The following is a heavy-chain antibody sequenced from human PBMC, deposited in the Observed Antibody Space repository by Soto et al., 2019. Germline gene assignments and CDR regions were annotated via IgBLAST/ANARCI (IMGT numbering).Heavy chain of an antibody. J-gene: IGHJ4*02. Sequence: DVQLLETGGGLVQPGGSLRLSCATSGFTFSSYAMSWVRQAPGKGLEWVSAISSSGVSSYHADSVKGRFTISRDDSKNTLYLQMNSLRAEDTARYYCAKEANPSTVNQDYDYWGQGTLVTVSS. CDR2: ISSSGVSS. D-gene: IGHD4-4*01. CDR1: GFTFSSYA. V-gene: IGHV3-23*01. CDR3: AKEANPSTVNQDYDY.